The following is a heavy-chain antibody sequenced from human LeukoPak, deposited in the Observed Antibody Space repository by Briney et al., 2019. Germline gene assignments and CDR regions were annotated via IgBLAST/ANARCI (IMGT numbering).Heavy chain of an antibody. J-gene: IGHJ4*02. CDR1: GYTFTGYY. CDR3: ARLDREVVTGFDF. Sequence: GASVKVSCKASGYTFTGYYMHWVRQAPGQGLEWMGWINPNSGGTNYAQKFQGRVTMTRDTSISTAYMELSRLRSDDTAVYYCARLDREVVTGFDFWGQGTLVTVSS. V-gene: IGHV1-2*02. D-gene: IGHD3-22*01. CDR2: INPNSGGT.